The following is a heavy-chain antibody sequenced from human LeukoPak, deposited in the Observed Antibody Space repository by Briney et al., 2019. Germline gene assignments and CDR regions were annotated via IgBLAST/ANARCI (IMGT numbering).Heavy chain of an antibody. Sequence: SETLSLTCTVSGGSINNYYWSWIRQPPGKGLEWIGYIYYSGSTNYNPSLKSRVTISVDTSKNQFSLKLRSVTAADTAVYYCARSATTYMDVWGKGTTVTVSS. CDR2: IYYSGST. J-gene: IGHJ6*03. CDR1: GGSINNYY. D-gene: IGHD4-17*01. V-gene: IGHV4-59*01. CDR3: ARSATTYMDV.